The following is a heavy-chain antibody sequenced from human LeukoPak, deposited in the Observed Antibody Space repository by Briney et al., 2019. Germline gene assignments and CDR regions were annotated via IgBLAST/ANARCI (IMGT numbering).Heavy chain of an antibody. CDR2: ISGSGGNT. D-gene: IGHD3-22*01. J-gene: IGHJ4*02. CDR3: AKTNGYYDL. CDR1: GFTFSSYG. Sequence: GGSLRLSCAASGFTFSSYGMSWVRQAPGEGLEWVSSISGSGGNTYYADSVKGRFTISRDNSKSTMYLQMNSLRAEDTAVYHCAKTNGYYDLWGQGTLVTVSS. V-gene: IGHV3-23*01.